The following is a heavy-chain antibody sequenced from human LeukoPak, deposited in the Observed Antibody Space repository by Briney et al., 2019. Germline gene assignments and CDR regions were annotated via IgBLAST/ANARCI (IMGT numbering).Heavy chain of an antibody. Sequence: GGSLRLSCAASGFTFSSYAMSWVRQAPWKGLEWVSAISGSGGSTYYADSVKGRFTISRDNSKNTLYLQMSSLRAEDTAVYYCARGRSDSSGWYYFDYWGQGTLVTVSS. CDR3: ARGRSDSSGWYYFDY. D-gene: IGHD6-19*01. CDR1: GFTFSSYA. J-gene: IGHJ4*02. CDR2: ISGSGGST. V-gene: IGHV3-23*01.